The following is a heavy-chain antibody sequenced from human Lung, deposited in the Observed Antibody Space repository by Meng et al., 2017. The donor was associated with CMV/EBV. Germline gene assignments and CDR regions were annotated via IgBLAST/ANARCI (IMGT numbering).Heavy chain of an antibody. CDR2: SSTRYGQT. Sequence: QPQLVQSGAEVEKPGASVKVPCKASGYSFSTFGISWVRQVPGQRLEWVGWSSTRYGQTRYAQNLQGRVILSTDTSTNTAYMTLRDLTFDDTAVYFCARESERFGELYDYWGQGTLVTVAS. D-gene: IGHD3-10*01. CDR1: GYSFSTFG. CDR3: ARESERFGELYDY. V-gene: IGHV1-18*01. J-gene: IGHJ4*02.